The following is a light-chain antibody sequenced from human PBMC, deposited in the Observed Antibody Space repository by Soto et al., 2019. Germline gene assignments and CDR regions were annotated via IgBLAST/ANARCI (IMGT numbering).Light chain of an antibody. J-gene: IGLJ2*01. Sequence: QSALTQPASVSGSPGQSITISCTGTSSDVGSYNLVSWYQQHPGKAPKLMIYEVSKRPSGVSNRFSGSKSGNTASLTISGPQAEDEADYYCCSYAGSSTFDVVFGGGTKLTVL. CDR2: EVS. CDR1: SSDVGSYNL. CDR3: CSYAGSSTFDVV. V-gene: IGLV2-23*02.